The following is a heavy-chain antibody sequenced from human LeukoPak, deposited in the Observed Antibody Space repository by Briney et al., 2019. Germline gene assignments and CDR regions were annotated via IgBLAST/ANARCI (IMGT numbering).Heavy chain of an antibody. CDR3: ATRGPYCSSASCYYAFDI. Sequence: GASVKVSCKASGGTFSSYAISWVRQAPGQGLEWMGGIIPIFGTANYAQKFQGRVTITADESTSTAYMELSSLRSEDTAVYYCATRGPYCSSASCYYAFDIWGQGTMVTVSS. J-gene: IGHJ3*02. V-gene: IGHV1-69*01. D-gene: IGHD2-2*01. CDR1: GGTFSSYA. CDR2: IIPIFGTA.